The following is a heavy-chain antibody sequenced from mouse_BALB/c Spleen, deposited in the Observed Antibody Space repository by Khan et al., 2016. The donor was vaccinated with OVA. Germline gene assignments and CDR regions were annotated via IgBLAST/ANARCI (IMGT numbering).Heavy chain of an antibody. V-gene: IGHV1-7*01. CDR3: ANHGSSSAWLTY. CDR1: GYTFTSYW. D-gene: IGHD1-1*01. CDR2: INTSTGYT. Sequence: VQLQQSGAELAKPGASVKMSCKASGYTFTSYWMHWVKQRPGQGLEWIGYINTSTGYTEYNQRFKDKATLTADKSYSTAYMKLSSLTSEESAVYYCANHGSSSAWLTYWGQGTLVTVSA. J-gene: IGHJ3*01.